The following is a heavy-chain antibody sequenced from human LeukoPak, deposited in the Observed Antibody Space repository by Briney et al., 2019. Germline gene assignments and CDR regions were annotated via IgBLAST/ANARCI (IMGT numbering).Heavy chain of an antibody. Sequence: GGSLRLSCAASGFTFSSNYMSWVRQAPGKGLEWVSVIYSGGSTYYAVSVNGRFTISRDNSKNTLYLQMNSLRAEDTAVYYCARVVGYCSSTSCYYYYYYYMDVWGKGTTVTVSS. D-gene: IGHD2-2*01. V-gene: IGHV3-66*02. CDR3: ARVVGYCSSTSCYYYYYYYMDV. CDR1: GFTFSSNY. CDR2: IYSGGST. J-gene: IGHJ6*03.